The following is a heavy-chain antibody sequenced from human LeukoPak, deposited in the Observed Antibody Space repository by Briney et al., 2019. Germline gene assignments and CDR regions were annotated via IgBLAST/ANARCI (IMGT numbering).Heavy chain of an antibody. J-gene: IGHJ4*02. V-gene: IGHV7-4-1*02. CDR1: GYTFTSYA. D-gene: IGHD6-13*01. CDR3: ARFIAAAGTAYFDY. Sequence: ASVKVSCKASGYTFTSYAMNWVRQAPGQGLEWMGWINTNTGNPTYAQGFTGRFVFSLDTSVSTAYLQISGLKAEDTAVYYCARFIAAAGTAYFDYWGQGTLVTVSS. CDR2: INTNTGNP.